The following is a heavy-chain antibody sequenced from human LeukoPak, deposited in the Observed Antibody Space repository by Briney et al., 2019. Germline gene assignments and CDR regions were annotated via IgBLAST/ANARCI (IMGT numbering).Heavy chain of an antibody. CDR2: INHSGST. Sequence: PETLSLTCAVYGGSFSGYYWSWIRQPPGKGLEWIGEINHSGSTNYNPSLKSRVTISVDTSKNQFSLKLSSVTAADTAVYYCARRARYSYGRENDYWGQGTLVTVSS. CDR3: ARRARYSYGRENDY. V-gene: IGHV4-34*01. CDR1: GGSFSGYY. J-gene: IGHJ4*02. D-gene: IGHD5-18*01.